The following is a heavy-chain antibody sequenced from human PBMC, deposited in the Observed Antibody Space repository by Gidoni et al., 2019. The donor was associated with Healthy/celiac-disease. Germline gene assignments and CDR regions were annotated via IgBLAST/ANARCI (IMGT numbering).Heavy chain of an antibody. D-gene: IGHD2-21*01. CDR2: ISYDGSNK. J-gene: IGHJ4*02. Sequence: LEWVAVISYDGSNKYYADSVKGRFTISRDNSKNTLYLQMNSLRAEDTAVYYCAKGAITKTMYYFDYWGQGTLVTVSS. V-gene: IGHV3-30*18. CDR3: AKGAITKTMYYFDY.